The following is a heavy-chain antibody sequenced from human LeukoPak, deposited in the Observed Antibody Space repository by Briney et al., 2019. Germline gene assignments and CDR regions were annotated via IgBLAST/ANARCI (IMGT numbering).Heavy chain of an antibody. CDR2: INPSGGST. CDR1: GYTFTSYY. CDR3: ARDRVVAATSDAFDI. J-gene: IGHJ3*02. D-gene: IGHD2-15*01. Sequence: ASVKVSCKASGYTFTSYYMHWVRQAPGQGLEWRGVINPSGGSTSYAQKFQGRVAMTRDTSTSTVYMELSSLRSEDTAVYYCARDRVVAATSDAFDIWGQGTMVTVSS. V-gene: IGHV1-46*01.